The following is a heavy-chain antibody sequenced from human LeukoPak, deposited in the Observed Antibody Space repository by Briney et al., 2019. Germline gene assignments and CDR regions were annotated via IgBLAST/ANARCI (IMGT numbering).Heavy chain of an antibody. V-gene: IGHV4-39*01. J-gene: IGHJ3*02. CDR3: ARGTGAYAFDI. CDR2: IYYSGSA. D-gene: IGHD4/OR15-4a*01. Sequence: SETLSLTCTVSGGSISSGSYCWGWIRQPPGKGLEWIGNIYYSGSAYYSPSLKSRVTISVDTSKNQFSLKLRSVTAADTTVYYCARGTGAYAFDIWGQGTMATVSS. CDR1: GGSISSGSYC.